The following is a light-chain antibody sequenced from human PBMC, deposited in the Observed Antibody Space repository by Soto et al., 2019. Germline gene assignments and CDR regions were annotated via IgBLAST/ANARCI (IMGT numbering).Light chain of an antibody. J-gene: IGKJ5*01. CDR2: ATS. V-gene: IGKV1-39*01. CDR1: RNVSIY. CDR3: QQSYKMPS. Sequence: DIQMTQSPSSLAASLADRLTLTCRASRNVSIYLNWYQHKPGKGPTLLIHATSNLQIGVPSRFSGSGSGTEFTLTISSLEPEDFGTYYCQQSYKMPSFGQGTRLEIK.